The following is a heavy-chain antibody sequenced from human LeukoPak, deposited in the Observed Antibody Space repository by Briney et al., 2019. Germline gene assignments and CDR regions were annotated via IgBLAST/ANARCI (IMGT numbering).Heavy chain of an antibody. J-gene: IGHJ4*02. V-gene: IGHV4-59*08. CDR1: GGSISSYY. Sequence: SETLSLTCTASGGSISSYYWSWIRQPPGKGLEWIGYIYYSGSTNYNPSLESRVTISVDTSKNQCSLKVSSVTAADTAVYYCARHSSLGHFDFWGQGTLVTVSS. CDR2: IYYSGST. CDR3: ARHSSLGHFDF.